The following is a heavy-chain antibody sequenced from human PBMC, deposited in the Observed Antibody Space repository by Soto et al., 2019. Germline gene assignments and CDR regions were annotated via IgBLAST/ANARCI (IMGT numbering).Heavy chain of an antibody. CDR3: AREIERLLGY. Sequence: QVQLVESGGGVVQPGRSLRLSCAASGFTFSSYAMHWVRQAPGKGLEWVAVISYDGSNKYYADSVKGRFTISRDNSKNTLYLQMNSLRAEDTAVYXCAREIERLLGYWGQGTLVTVSS. CDR2: ISYDGSNK. V-gene: IGHV3-30-3*01. CDR1: GFTFSSYA. J-gene: IGHJ4*02. D-gene: IGHD3-10*01.